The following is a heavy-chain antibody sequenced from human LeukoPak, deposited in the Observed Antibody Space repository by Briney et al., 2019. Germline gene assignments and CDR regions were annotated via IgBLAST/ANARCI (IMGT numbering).Heavy chain of an antibody. CDR3: AKDAERGFDFSNSLQS. CDR2: IWNDGSDK. J-gene: IGHJ4*02. CDR1: GFTFSHYA. V-gene: IGHV3-33*06. Sequence: SGGSLRLSCATSGFTFSHYAMHWVHQAPGKGLEWVAVIWNDGSDKYYGDSVKGRFTISRDNSQKTVYLQMSSLRVEDTAVYYCAKDAERGFDFSNSLQSWGQGTLVTVSS. D-gene: IGHD4-11*01.